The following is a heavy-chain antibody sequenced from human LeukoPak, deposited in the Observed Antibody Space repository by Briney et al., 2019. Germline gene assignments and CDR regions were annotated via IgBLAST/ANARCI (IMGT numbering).Heavy chain of an antibody. Sequence: GGSLRLSCADSGLNFRTYAMSWVRQAPGKGLEWVSTITDSGGTSYYADSVKGRFTISRDNSKNSLYLQMSNLRTGDTAVYYCVKSTYSDTSGYFAFDSWGQGSLVTVSA. CDR2: ITDSGGTS. CDR3: VKSTYSDTSGYFAFDS. J-gene: IGHJ4*02. V-gene: IGHV3-23*01. CDR1: GLNFRTYA. D-gene: IGHD3-22*01.